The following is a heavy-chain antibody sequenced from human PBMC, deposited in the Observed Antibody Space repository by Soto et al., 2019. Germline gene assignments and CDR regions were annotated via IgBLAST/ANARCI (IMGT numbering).Heavy chain of an antibody. D-gene: IGHD6-25*01. J-gene: IGHJ4*02. CDR3: ARGRGSGWAWYFDN. CDR1: GFTFSNYT. V-gene: IGHV3-30-3*01. CDR2: ISYVESHK. Sequence: GGSLRLSCAASGFTFSNYTMRWVRQAPGKGLEWVKLISYVESHKYYADSVKGRFTISRDNSKNTLYLQMNSLRPDDTAVYYCARGRGSGWAWYFDNWGQGTLVTVSS.